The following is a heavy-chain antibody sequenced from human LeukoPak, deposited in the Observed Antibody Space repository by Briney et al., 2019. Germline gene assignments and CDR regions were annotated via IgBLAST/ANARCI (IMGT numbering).Heavy chain of an antibody. CDR1: GVSFNDYY. D-gene: IGHD4-17*01. CDR3: TRMTTGHDY. V-gene: IGHV4-34*01. CDR2: INHSGYT. Sequence: SETLSLTCAVSGVSFNDYYWSWVRHTPGKGLEWIGEINHSGYTNDSPSLKSRVTLSIDTSRKQFSLNVRSVTVADTGIYYCTRMTTGHDYWGQGTLVTVSS. J-gene: IGHJ4*02.